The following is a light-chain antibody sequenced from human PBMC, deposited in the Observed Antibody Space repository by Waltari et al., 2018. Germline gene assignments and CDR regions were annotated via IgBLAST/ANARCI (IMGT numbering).Light chain of an antibody. J-gene: IGKJ2*01. CDR1: QSLVHSDGNTH. Sequence: EVVMTQSPLSLPVTLGQPASISCKSSQSLVHSDGNTHLNWFQQRPGQSPRRLIYRVSNRDSGVPDRFSGSGSGTDFTLKSSRVEAEDVGVYYCMQGTHWPYTFGQGTKLDIK. CDR2: RVS. CDR3: MQGTHWPYT. V-gene: IGKV2-30*02.